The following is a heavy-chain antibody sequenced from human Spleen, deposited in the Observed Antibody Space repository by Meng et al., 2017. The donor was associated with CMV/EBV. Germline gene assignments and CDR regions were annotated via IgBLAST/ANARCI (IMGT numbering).Heavy chain of an antibody. J-gene: IGHJ4*02. Sequence: GGSLRLSCAASGFTFSSYEMNWVRQAPGKGLEWVSYISSSGSTIYYADSVKGRFTISRDNAKNSLYLQMNSLRAEDTAVYYCAGEGSRYYYFDYWGQGTLVTVSS. D-gene: IGHD6-13*01. CDR1: GFTFSSYE. V-gene: IGHV3-48*03. CDR3: AGEGSRYYYFDY. CDR2: ISSSGSTI.